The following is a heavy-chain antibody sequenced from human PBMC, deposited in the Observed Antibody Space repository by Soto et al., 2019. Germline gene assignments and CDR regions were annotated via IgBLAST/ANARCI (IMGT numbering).Heavy chain of an antibody. V-gene: IGHV3-7*05. D-gene: IGHD4-17*01. Sequence: GSLRLSCAASGFTFSNYWMTWIRQVPGKGLEWVANIKKDESKRSYLDSVRGRFTISRDNAKNSLYLQMDSLRAEDTAVYYCAKDHAMTTVATSAFDIWGQGTMVTVSS. J-gene: IGHJ3*02. CDR3: AKDHAMTTVATSAFDI. CDR2: IKKDESKR. CDR1: GFTFSNYW.